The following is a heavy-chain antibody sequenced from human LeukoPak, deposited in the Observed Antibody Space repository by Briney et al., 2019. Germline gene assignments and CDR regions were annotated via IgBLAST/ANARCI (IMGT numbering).Heavy chain of an antibody. D-gene: IGHD4-11*01. V-gene: IGHV4-34*01. CDR3: ARGRLMTTVWHYYYYMDV. CDR2: INHSGST. Sequence: PSETLSLTCAVYAGSFSGYYWSWIRQPPGKGLGWIGEINHSGSTNYNPSLKSRVTISVDTSKNQFSLKLSSVTAADTAVYYCARGRLMTTVWHYYYYMDVWGKGTTVTVSS. J-gene: IGHJ6*03. CDR1: AGSFSGYY.